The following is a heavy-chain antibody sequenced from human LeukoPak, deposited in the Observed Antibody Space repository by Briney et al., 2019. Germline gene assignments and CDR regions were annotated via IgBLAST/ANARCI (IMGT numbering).Heavy chain of an antibody. Sequence: KPSETPAPTCTGSGGSISSYYWGWVRQPPGEGLGWIGDIYYSGSTNYNPSLKSRVTISVDTSKNQFSLKLSSVTAADTAVYYCARSRPTYYYDSSGTNFDYWGQGTLVTVSS. J-gene: IGHJ4*02. D-gene: IGHD3-22*01. CDR2: IYYSGST. V-gene: IGHV4-59*08. CDR1: GGSISSYY. CDR3: ARSRPTYYYDSSGTNFDY.